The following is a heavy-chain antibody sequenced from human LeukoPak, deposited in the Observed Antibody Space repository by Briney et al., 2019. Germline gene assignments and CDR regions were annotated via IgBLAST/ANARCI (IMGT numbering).Heavy chain of an antibody. V-gene: IGHV3-66*01. J-gene: IGHJ4*02. CDR3: ARIYN. CDR2: IYSGGST. CDR1: GFTVSSNY. D-gene: IGHD4-4*01. Sequence: PGGSLTLSCAASGFTVSSNYMSWVRQAPGKGLEWVSLIYSGGSTYYADSVRGRFTISRDSSKNTLYLQMNSLRVEDTAVYYCARIYNWGQGTLVTVSS.